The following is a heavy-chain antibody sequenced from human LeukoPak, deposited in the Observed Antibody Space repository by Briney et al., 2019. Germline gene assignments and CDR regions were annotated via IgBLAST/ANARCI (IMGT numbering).Heavy chain of an antibody. D-gene: IGHD3-3*01. CDR3: ATSFWSGYSPFDY. J-gene: IGHJ4*02. V-gene: IGHV3-23*01. Sequence: GGSLRLSCAASGFTFSTYAMSWVRQAPGKGLEWVSSISGSGGSTYDADSVKGRFTISRDNSKNTLYLQMNSLRAEDTAVYYCATSFWSGYSPFDYWGQGTLVAVSS. CDR2: ISGSGGST. CDR1: GFTFSTYA.